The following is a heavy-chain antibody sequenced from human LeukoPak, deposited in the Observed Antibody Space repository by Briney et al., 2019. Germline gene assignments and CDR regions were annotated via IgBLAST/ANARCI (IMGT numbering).Heavy chain of an antibody. CDR2: IYYSGST. CDR1: GGSISSSSYY. CDR3: ATTYPIDY. J-gene: IGHJ4*02. D-gene: IGHD2-2*01. Sequence: SETLSLTCTVSGGSISSSSYYWGWIRQPPGKGLEWIGSIYYSGSTYYNPSLKSRVTISVDTSKNQFSLKLSSVTAADTAVYYCATTYPIDYWGEGTLVTVSS. V-gene: IGHV4-39*01.